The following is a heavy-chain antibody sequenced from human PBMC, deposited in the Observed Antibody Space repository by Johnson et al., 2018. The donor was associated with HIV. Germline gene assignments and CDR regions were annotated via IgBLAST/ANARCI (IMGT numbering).Heavy chain of an antibody. Sequence: QVQLVESGGGAVQPGRYLRLSCAASGFTFSHYSMHWVRQAPGKGLEWLAVTSNDGGNKYYSDSVKGRFTVSRDNSQNTLYLQMDSLRSEDTAVYFCARDWYCSSTFCSERVLKDAFDVWGQGTLVTVSA. CDR3: ARDWYCSSTFCSERVLKDAFDV. CDR2: TSNDGGNK. CDR1: GFTFSHYS. D-gene: IGHD2-2*01. J-gene: IGHJ3*01. V-gene: IGHV3-30-3*01.